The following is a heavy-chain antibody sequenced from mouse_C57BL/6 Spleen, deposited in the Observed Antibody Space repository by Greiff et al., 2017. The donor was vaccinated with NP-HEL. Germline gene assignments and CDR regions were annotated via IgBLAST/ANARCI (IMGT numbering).Heavy chain of an antibody. CDR3: ARRSLYQEDYFDY. CDR1: GYTFTSYW. Sequence: VQLQQPGAELVRPGSSVKLSCKASGYTFTSYWMDWVKQRPGQGLEWIGNIYPSDSETHYNQKFKDKATLTVDKSSSTAYMQLSSLTSEDSAVYYCARRSLYQEDYFDYWGQGTTLTVSS. V-gene: IGHV1-61*01. J-gene: IGHJ2*01. CDR2: IYPSDSET.